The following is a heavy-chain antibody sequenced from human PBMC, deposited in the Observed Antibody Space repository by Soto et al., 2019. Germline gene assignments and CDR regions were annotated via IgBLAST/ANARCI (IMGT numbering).Heavy chain of an antibody. J-gene: IGHJ4*01. V-gene: IGHV4-31*03. CDR1: GGSLGSGFSY. CDR3: TRGLDRAKSGF. CDR2: IYYTGTT. D-gene: IGHD5-18*01. Sequence: QVQVQESGPGLVEPSQTLSLNCTVSGGSLGSGFSYWSWFRHLPGKGLECIASIYYTGTTYYNPSLKSRLTISVDTSKSHFSLELISVTDADTAGYYCTRGLDRAKSGFWGHGTLVTVSS.